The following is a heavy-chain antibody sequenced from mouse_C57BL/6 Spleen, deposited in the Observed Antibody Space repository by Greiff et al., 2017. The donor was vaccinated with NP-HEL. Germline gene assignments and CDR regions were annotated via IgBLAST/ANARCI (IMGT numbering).Heavy chain of an antibody. CDR1: GYTFTSYW. CDR3: ARWNSNYAMDY. CDR2: IDPSDSYT. Sequence: QVQLQQSGAELVKPGASVKLSCKASGYTFTSYWMQWVKQRPGQGLEWIGEIDPSDSYTNYNQKFKGKATLTVDTSSSTAYMQLSSLTSEDSAVYYCARWNSNYAMDYWGQGTSVTVSS. D-gene: IGHD2-5*01. V-gene: IGHV1-50*01. J-gene: IGHJ4*01.